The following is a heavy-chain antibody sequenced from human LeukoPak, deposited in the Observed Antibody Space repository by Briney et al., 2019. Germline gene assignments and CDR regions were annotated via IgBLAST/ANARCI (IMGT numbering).Heavy chain of an antibody. CDR1: GFTFSSYS. Sequence: GGSLKLFCAASGFTFSSYSMNWVRQAPGKGLEWVSSISSSSSYIYYADSVKGRFTISRDNAKNSLYLQMNSLRAEDTAVYYCARDPLIAAAGTSYWGQGTLVTVSS. J-gene: IGHJ4*02. V-gene: IGHV3-21*01. D-gene: IGHD6-13*01. CDR2: ISSSSSYI. CDR3: ARDPLIAAAGTSY.